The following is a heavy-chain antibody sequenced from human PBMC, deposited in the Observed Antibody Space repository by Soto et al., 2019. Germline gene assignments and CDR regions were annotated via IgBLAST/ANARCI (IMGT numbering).Heavy chain of an antibody. CDR3: ATYYASNPPPFDY. D-gene: IGHD3-22*01. J-gene: IGHJ4*02. V-gene: IGHV5-51*01. CDR1: GYSFTSYW. CDR2: IYPGDSDT. Sequence: LGESLKISCKGSGYSFTSYWIGWVRQMPGKGLEWMGIIYPGDSDTRYSPSFQGQVTISADKSISTAYLQWSSLKASDTAMYYCATYYASNPPPFDYWGQGTLVTVSS.